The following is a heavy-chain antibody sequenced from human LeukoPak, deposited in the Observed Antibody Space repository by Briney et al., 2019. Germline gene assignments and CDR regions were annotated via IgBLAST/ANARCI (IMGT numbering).Heavy chain of an antibody. J-gene: IGHJ5*02. CDR1: GFTVGTYY. V-gene: IGHV3-66*01. CDR3: ARGSSSGWYNWFDP. CDR2: IYSGGST. D-gene: IGHD6-19*01. Sequence: GGSLRLSCAVSGFTVGTYYMTWVRQVPGKGLEWVSVIYSGGSTYYADSVKGRFTISRDNAKNSLYLQMNSLRAEDTALYYCARGSSSGWYNWFDPWGQGTLVTVSS.